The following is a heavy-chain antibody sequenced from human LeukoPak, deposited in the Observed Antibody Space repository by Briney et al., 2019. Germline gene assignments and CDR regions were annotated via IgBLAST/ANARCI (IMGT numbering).Heavy chain of an antibody. CDR3: ARKRYSSGWYDPSRQPGYAFPRPPSEYYFDY. D-gene: IGHD6-19*01. J-gene: IGHJ4*02. Sequence: GASVKVSRKASGYTVTGYYMHWGRQAPGQGLEWMGWINPNSGGTNYAQKFQGRVTMTRDTSIRTAYMELSRLRSDDTAVYYCARKRYSSGWYDPSRQPGYAFPRPPSEYYFDYWGPGTLVTVSS. V-gene: IGHV1-2*02. CDR1: GYTVTGYY. CDR2: INPNSGGT.